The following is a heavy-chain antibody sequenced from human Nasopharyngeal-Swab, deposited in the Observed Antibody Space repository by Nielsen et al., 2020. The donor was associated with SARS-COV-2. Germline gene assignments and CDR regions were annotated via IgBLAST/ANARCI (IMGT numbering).Heavy chain of an antibody. CDR3: AKKGSTAAGGYCGDYYFLDS. V-gene: IGHV3-23*01. J-gene: IGHJ4*02. Sequence: VRQAPGKGPEWVSVISANTLYTFYADSVKGRFTISRDNSKNTLYLQMSSLRAEDTAVYYCAKKGSTAAGGYCGDYYFLDSWGRGTLVTVSS. CDR2: ISANTLYT. D-gene: IGHD6-13*01.